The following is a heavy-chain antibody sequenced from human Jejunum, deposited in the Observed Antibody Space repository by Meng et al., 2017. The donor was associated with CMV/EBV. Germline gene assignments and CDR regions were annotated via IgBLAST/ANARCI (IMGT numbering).Heavy chain of an antibody. J-gene: IGHJ4*02. CDR2: IYRGDDK. D-gene: IGHD1-26*01. CDR1: GFSPSTSGEG. V-gene: IGHV2-5*02. CDR3: AHFVGGYYPSRPDY. Sequence: TTLKESGPTLVKPTQTLTLTCSFSGFSPSTSGEGVGWIRQPPGKALEWLALIYRGDDKRYSPSLNSRLTIAKDTSKNEVVLTLTNMGPIDTGTYYCAHFVGGYYPSRPDYWGQGTLVTVSS.